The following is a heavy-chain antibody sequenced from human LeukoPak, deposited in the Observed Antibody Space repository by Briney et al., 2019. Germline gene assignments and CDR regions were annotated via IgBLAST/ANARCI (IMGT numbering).Heavy chain of an antibody. Sequence: SQTLSLTCAISGDSVSSNSAAWNWIRQSPSRGLEWLGRTYYRSKWYNDYAVSVKSRITINPDTSNNQFSLQLNSVTPEDTAVYYCARDLVERGSSGYYYPTGPYFDYWGQGTLVTVSS. J-gene: IGHJ4*02. D-gene: IGHD3-22*01. CDR2: TYYRSKWYN. V-gene: IGHV6-1*01. CDR3: ARDLVERGSSGYYYPTGPYFDY. CDR1: GDSVSSNSAA.